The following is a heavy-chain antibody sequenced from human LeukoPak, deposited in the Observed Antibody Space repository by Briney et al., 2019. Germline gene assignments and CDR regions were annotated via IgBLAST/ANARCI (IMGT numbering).Heavy chain of an antibody. J-gene: IGHJ4*02. V-gene: IGHV3-23*01. Sequence: VGSLRLSCAASGFSFSSYAMSWVCQAPGKGLEWVSAISGSGGSTYYADSVKGRFTISRDNSKNTLYLQMNSLRAEDTAVYYCAKDSSSWAIVDYWGQGTLVTVSS. CDR3: AKDSSSWAIVDY. CDR1: GFSFSSYA. CDR2: ISGSGGST. D-gene: IGHD6-13*01.